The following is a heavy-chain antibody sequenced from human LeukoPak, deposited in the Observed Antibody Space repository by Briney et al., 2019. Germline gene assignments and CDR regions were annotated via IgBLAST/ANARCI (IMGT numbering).Heavy chain of an antibody. Sequence: GGSLRLSCAAAGLPFSNSPMNWVRQAPGKGLEWVSTIGTSGDTYYADSVKGRFTISRDISKNTVYLQMTSLRAEDTALYYCATKTVGNYPYDYWGQGTLVTVSP. CDR3: ATKTVGNYPYDY. V-gene: IGHV3-23*01. D-gene: IGHD3-22*01. CDR2: IGTSGDT. J-gene: IGHJ4*02. CDR1: GLPFSNSP.